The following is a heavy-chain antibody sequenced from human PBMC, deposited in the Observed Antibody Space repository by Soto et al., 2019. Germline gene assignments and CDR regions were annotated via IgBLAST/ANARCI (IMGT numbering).Heavy chain of an antibody. CDR2: ISYDGSNK. CDR3: AKDSGVRIAVAGYFDY. D-gene: IGHD6-19*01. V-gene: IGHV3-30*18. CDR1: GFTFSSYG. Sequence: QVQLVESGGGVVQPGRSLRLSCAASGFTFSSYGMHWVRQAPGKGLEGVPVISYDGSNKYYADSVKGRFTISRDNSKNTLYLQMNSLRAEDTAVYYCAKDSGVRIAVAGYFDYWGQGTLVTVSS. J-gene: IGHJ4*02.